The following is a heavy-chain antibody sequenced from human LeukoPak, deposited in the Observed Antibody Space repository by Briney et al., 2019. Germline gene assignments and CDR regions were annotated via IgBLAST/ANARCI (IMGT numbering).Heavy chain of an antibody. J-gene: IGHJ4*02. V-gene: IGHV1-2*04. CDR1: GYTLTRYY. Sequence: ASVQVSCKASGYTLTRYYMHWVRQAPGKGLDWMGWINPNSGGTNYAQKFQGWVTMTRDTSISTAYMELSGLRPDDTAVYYCARAPNDCSSTSCYRGYYFDYWGQGTLVTVSS. D-gene: IGHD2-2*01. CDR2: INPNSGGT. CDR3: ARAPNDCSSTSCYRGYYFDY.